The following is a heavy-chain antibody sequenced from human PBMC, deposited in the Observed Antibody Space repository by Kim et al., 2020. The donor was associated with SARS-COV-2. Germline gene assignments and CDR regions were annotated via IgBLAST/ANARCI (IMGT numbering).Heavy chain of an antibody. CDR3: ARDPPGSIAAAGTFDH. V-gene: IGHV6-1*01. J-gene: IGHJ4*02. CDR2: TYYRSTWYS. Sequence: SQTLSLTCAISGDSVSTKGAAWNWIRQSPSRGLEWLGRTYYRSTWYSDYAVSVKSRISINADTSRNQFSLQLNSVTPEDTAVYYCARDPPGSIAAAGTFDHWGQGTRVTVSS. CDR1: GDSVSTKGAA. D-gene: IGHD6-13*01.